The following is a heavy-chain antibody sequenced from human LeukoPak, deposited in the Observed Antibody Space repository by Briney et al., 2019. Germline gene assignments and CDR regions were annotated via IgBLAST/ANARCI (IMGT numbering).Heavy chain of an antibody. CDR2: ISSSSSTI. D-gene: IGHD3-10*02. CDR1: GFSLSDYS. V-gene: IGHV3-48*01. CDR3: AELGITMIGGV. Sequence: PGGSLRLSCAASGFSLSDYSMNWVRQAPGKGLEWVSYISSSSSTIYYADSVKGRFTISRDNAKNSLYLQMNSLRAEDTAVYYCAELGITMIGGVWGKGTTVTISS. J-gene: IGHJ6*04.